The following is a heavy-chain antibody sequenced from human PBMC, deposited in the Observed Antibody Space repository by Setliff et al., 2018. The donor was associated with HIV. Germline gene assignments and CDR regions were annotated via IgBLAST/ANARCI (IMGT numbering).Heavy chain of an antibody. D-gene: IGHD2-8*01. Sequence: PSETLSLTCTVSGGALNTSSSYWGWIRQPPGKGLEYIGGIFYSGSAYYNPSLKSRVTISVDTSKNQLSLKLSSVTAADTAVYYCASLKLSGVIDYWGQGTLVTVSS. V-gene: IGHV4-39*01. CDR3: ASLKLSGVIDY. CDR1: GGALNTSSSY. J-gene: IGHJ4*02. CDR2: IFYSGSA.